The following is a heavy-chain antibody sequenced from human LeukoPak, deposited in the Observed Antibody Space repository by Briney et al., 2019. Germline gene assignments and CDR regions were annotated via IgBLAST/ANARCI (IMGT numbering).Heavy chain of an antibody. J-gene: IGHJ3*02. V-gene: IGHV4-39*07. CDR3: ARDHGHYSSSWTEDDAFDI. CDR1: GASISSSTYY. Sequence: SETLSLTCTVSGASISSSTYYWGWIRQPPGKGLEWIGSASYSGNTYYNPSLKSRVTILVDTSKNQFSLKMTSVTAADTAVYYCARDHGHYSSSWTEDDAFDIWGQGTMVTVSS. CDR2: ASYSGNT. D-gene: IGHD6-13*01.